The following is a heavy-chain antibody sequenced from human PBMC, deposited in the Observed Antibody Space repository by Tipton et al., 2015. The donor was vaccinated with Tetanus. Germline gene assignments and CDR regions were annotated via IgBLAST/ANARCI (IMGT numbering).Heavy chain of an antibody. V-gene: IGHV4-39*01. D-gene: IGHD3-10*01. CDR2: IYYSGDT. CDR3: ASLPQVWFGDLFDY. J-gene: IGHJ4*02. CDR1: GDSITSSSYY. Sequence: TLSLTCTVSGDSITSSSYYWGWIRQPPGKGLEWIGSIYYSGDTYYTPSLKSRLTISVDTSKNQFSLRLTSVTAADTAVYYCASLPQVWFGDLFDYWGQGVLVTVSS.